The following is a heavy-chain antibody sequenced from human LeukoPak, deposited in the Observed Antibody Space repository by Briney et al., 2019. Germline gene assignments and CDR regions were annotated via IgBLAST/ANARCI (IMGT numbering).Heavy chain of an antibody. CDR3: AKDWSFSD. V-gene: IGHV3-23*01. CDR2: ISDDGDA. D-gene: IGHD1-26*01. CDR1: GFAFSSYA. J-gene: IGHJ4*02. Sequence: GGSLRLSCAASGFAFSSYAMTWVRQAPGKGLEWVSAISDDGDAKYADSVKGRFTVSRDNSKNTLYMQMNSLRAEDTAVYYCAKDWSFSDWGQGTLVSVSS.